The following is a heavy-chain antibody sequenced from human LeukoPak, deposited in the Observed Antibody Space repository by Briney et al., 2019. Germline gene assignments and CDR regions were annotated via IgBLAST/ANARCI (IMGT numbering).Heavy chain of an antibody. V-gene: IGHV1-69*04. J-gene: IGHJ6*02. CDR2: IIPILGIA. D-gene: IGHD5-12*01. CDR3: ARDRGGGYSGYDFQTVGMDV. Sequence: ASVKVSCKASGGTFSSYAISWVRQAPGQGLEWMGRIIPILGIANYAQKFQGRVTITADKSTSTAYMELSSLRSEDTAVYYCARDRGGGYSGYDFQTVGMDVWGQGTTVTVSS. CDR1: GGTFSSYA.